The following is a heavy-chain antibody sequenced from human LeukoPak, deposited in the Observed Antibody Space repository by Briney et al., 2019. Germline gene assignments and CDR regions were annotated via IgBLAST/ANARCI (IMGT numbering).Heavy chain of an antibody. Sequence: SETLSLTCTISGDSISNGDYYWGWIRQPPGKGLEWVANIYHGGTTYDNPSLKSRLTISIDKSKNHFSLELRSVTAADTAVYYCARDRTLTTMTPEAFDIWGQGTMVTVSS. J-gene: IGHJ3*02. CDR3: ARDRTLTTMTPEAFDI. CDR2: IYHGGTT. CDR1: GDSISNGDYY. V-gene: IGHV4-30-2*01. D-gene: IGHD4-17*01.